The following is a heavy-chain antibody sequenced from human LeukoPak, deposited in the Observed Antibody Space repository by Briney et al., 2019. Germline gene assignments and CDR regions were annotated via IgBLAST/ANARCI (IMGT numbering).Heavy chain of an antibody. CDR1: GGSFSGYY. V-gene: IGHV4-34*01. CDR3: ARGPNGSGWYSLDY. D-gene: IGHD6-19*01. Sequence: SETLSLTCAVYGGSFSGYYWSWIRQPPGKGLEWIGEINHSGSTNYNPSLKSRVTISVDTSKNQFSLKLSSVTAADTAVYYCARGPNGSGWYSLDYWGQGTLVTVSS. CDR2: INHSGST. J-gene: IGHJ4*02.